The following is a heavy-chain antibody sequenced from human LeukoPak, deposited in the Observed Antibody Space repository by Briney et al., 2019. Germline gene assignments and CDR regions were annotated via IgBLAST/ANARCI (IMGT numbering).Heavy chain of an antibody. CDR1: GGSFSGYY. V-gene: IGHV4-34*01. D-gene: IGHD6-19*01. J-gene: IGHJ4*02. Sequence: SETLSLTCAVYGGSFSGYYWSWLRQPPGKGLEWIGEINHSGSTNYNPSLKSRVTISVDTSKNQFSLKLSSVTAADTAVYYCARGAGYSSGWRVFDYWGQGTLVTVSS. CDR3: ARGAGYSSGWRVFDY. CDR2: INHSGST.